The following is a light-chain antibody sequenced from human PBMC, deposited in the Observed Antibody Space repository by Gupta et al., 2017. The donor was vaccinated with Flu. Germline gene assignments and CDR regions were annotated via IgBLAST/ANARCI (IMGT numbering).Light chain of an antibody. CDR1: NSNIGNNF. CDR3: ATWDNNLRGV. V-gene: IGLV1-51*01. J-gene: IGLJ3*02. Sequence: QKVNISCSGSNSNIGNNFVSWYQLLPGTAPKLLIYDNNKRPSGIPDRFSGSKSGTSATLGISGLQTGDEADYYCATWDNNLRGVFGGGTKLTVL. CDR2: DNN.